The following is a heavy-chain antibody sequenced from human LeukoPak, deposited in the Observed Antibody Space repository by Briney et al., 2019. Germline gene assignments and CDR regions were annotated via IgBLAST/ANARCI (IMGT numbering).Heavy chain of an antibody. CDR1: GYSFTTYW. CDR3: ARHYGSGWYYFDY. J-gene: IGHJ4*02. Sequence: GESLKISCKNSGYSFTTYWIAWARQMPGKGLEWMGIIYPGDSDTRYSPSFQGQVTISADKSISTAYLQWSSLKASDTAMYYCARHYGSGWYYFDYWGQGTLVTVSS. D-gene: IGHD6-19*01. V-gene: IGHV5-51*01. CDR2: IYPGDSDT.